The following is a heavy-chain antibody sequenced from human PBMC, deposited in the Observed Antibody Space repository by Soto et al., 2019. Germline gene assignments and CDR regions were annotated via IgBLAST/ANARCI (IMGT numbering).Heavy chain of an antibody. CDR1: GFTFSSYA. V-gene: IGHV3-23*01. CDR2: ISGSGGST. D-gene: IGHD6-19*01. CDR3: AKDQVAVAGTEHDQFYYYYYYGMDV. Sequence: GGSLRLSCAASGFTFSSYAMSWVRQAPGKGLEWVSAISGSGGSTYYADSVKGRFTISRDNSKNTLYRQMNSLRAEDTAVYYCAKDQVAVAGTEHDQFYYYYYYGMDVWGQGTTVTVSS. J-gene: IGHJ6*02.